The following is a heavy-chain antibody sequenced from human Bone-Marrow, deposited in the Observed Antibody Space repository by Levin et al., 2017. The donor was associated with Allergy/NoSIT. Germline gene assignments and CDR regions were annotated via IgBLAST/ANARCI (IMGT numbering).Heavy chain of an antibody. CDR3: AKTDGSSWYINY. CDR2: ISPSGGNT. CDR1: GFTFSSYA. J-gene: IGHJ4*02. D-gene: IGHD6-13*01. Sequence: ASVKVSCAASGFTFSSYAMSWVRQAPGKGLEWVSAISPSGGNTYYADSVKGRFTISRDNSKNTLYLQMNSLRAGDTAVYYCAKTDGSSWYINYWGQGTLVTVSS. V-gene: IGHV3-23*01.